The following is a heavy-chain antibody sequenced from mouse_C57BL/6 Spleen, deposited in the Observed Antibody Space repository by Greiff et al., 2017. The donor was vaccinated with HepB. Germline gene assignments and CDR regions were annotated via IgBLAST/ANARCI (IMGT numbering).Heavy chain of an antibody. CDR3: AREEAYYEGYYAMDY. J-gene: IGHJ4*01. D-gene: IGHD2-10*01. Sequence: VQLKQSGPVLVKPGASVKMSCKASGYTFTDYYMNWVKQSHGKSLEWIGVINPYNGGTSYNQKFKGKATLTVDKSSSTAYMELNSLTSEDSAVYYCAREEAYYEGYYAMDYWGQGTSVTVSS. CDR2: INPYNGGT. CDR1: GYTFTDYY. V-gene: IGHV1-19*01.